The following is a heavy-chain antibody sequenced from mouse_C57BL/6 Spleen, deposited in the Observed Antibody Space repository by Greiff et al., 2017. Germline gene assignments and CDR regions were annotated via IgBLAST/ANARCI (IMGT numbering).Heavy chain of an antibody. J-gene: IGHJ1*03. D-gene: IGHD1-1*01. CDR2: IWSGGST. CDR3: ARNFGTTVVATGYFDV. V-gene: IGHV2-2*01. CDR1: GFSLTSYG. Sequence: VKLVESGPGLVQPSQSLSITCTVSGFSLTSYGVHWVRQSPGKGLEWLGVIWSGGSTDYNAAFISRLSISKDNSKSQVFFKMNSLQADDTAIYYCARNFGTTVVATGYFDVWGTGTTVTVSS.